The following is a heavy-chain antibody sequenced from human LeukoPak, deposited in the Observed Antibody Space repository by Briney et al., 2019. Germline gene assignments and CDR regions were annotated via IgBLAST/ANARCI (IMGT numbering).Heavy chain of an antibody. CDR1: GYTFTNYD. D-gene: IGHD2-2*02. V-gene: IGHV1-8*01. CDR3: ACTCTSCYTSGGAWFDP. CDR2: TNPNSSNT. Sequence: ASVKVSCKASGYTFTNYDINWVRQATGQGLEWMGWTNPNSSNTGDAQKFQSRVTMTNNTSISTAYMELSSLRSEDTAVYYCACTCTSCYTSGGAWFDPWGQGTLVTVSA. J-gene: IGHJ5*02.